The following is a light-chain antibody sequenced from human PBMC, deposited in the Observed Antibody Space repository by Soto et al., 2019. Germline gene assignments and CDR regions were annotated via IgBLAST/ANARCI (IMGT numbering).Light chain of an antibody. J-gene: IGKJ5*01. CDR1: QSVSSGY. Sequence: EIVLTPSPCSLSLSPGERATLSCRASQSVSSGYVAWYQQKTGQSPRLLMYGAGNRASGIPDRFRGSGCGTDFTLTISRREPADFAVYYCQQYGGSPALTFGQGTRLEIK. CDR3: QQYGGSPALT. CDR2: GAG. V-gene: IGKV3-20*01.